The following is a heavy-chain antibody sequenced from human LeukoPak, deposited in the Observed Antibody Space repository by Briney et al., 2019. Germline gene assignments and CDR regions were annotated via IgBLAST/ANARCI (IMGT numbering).Heavy chain of an antibody. J-gene: IGHJ4*02. CDR1: GFTFSSYA. CDR2: ISGSGDRT. V-gene: IGHV3-23*01. Sequence: GGSLRLSCGASGFTFSSYAMSWVRQAPGKGLEWVSAISGSGDRTYYADSVKGRFTISRDNSRNTLYLHMHSLRAEDTAVYYCVKEYYYDSSGQNLDYWGRGTLVTVSS. CDR3: VKEYYYDSSGQNLDY. D-gene: IGHD3-22*01.